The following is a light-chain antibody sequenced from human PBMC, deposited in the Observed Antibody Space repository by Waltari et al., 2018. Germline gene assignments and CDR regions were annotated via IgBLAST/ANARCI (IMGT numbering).Light chain of an antibody. CDR3: NSRDSSGNHVL. Sequence: SSELTQDPAVSVALGQTVRITCQGDSLRTYYASWYQQRPGQAPVLVVYGKNNRPSGIPERFSGSSSGNTASLTISGAQAEDEADYYCNSRDSSGNHVLFGGGTKLTVL. CDR2: GKN. J-gene: IGLJ2*01. CDR1: SLRTYY. V-gene: IGLV3-19*01.